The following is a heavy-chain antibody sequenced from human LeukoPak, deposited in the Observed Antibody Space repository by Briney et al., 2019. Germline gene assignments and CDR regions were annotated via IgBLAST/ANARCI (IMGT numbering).Heavy chain of an antibody. V-gene: IGHV3-11*01. D-gene: IGHD6-19*01. CDR1: GFTFSDYY. CDR3: ARDQQQWLVRGWLDP. Sequence: GGSLRLSCAASGFTFSDYYMSWIRQAPGKGLEWVSYISSSGSTIYYADSVKGRFTISRDNAKNSLYLQMNSLRAEDTAVYYCARDQQQWLVRGWLDPWGQGTLVTVSS. CDR2: ISSSGSTI. J-gene: IGHJ5*02.